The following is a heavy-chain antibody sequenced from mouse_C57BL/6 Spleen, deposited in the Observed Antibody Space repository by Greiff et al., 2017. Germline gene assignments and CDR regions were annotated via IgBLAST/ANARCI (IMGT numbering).Heavy chain of an antibody. V-gene: IGHV1-59*01. CDR3: ARGGAVYAMDY. J-gene: IGHJ4*01. CDR2: IDPSDSYT. CDR1: GYTFTSYW. Sequence: QVQLKQPGAELVRPGTSVKLSCKASGYTFTSYWMHWVKQRPGQGLEWIGVIDPSDSYTNYNQKFKGKATLTVDTSSSTAYMQLSSLTSEDSAVYYCARGGAVYAMDYWGQGTSVTVSS.